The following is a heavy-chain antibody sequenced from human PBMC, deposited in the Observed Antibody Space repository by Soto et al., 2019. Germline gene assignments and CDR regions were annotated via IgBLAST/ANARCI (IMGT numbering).Heavy chain of an antibody. CDR2: IIPIFETA. CDR3: AASDSSSWQHDY. J-gene: IGHJ4*02. V-gene: IGHV1-69*01. Sequence: QVQLVQSGAEMKKPGSSVKVSSKVSGDSFISYAISWVRQAPGEGLEWVGGIIPIFETANYAQNFQGRVTITAVESTTTAYLEVTRLRPQDTAVFYCAASDSSSWQHDYWGQGTLITVSS. D-gene: IGHD6-13*01. CDR1: GDSFISYA.